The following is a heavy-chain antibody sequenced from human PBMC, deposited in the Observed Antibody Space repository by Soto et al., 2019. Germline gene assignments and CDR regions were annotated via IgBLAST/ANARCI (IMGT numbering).Heavy chain of an antibody. CDR2: IIPIFGTA. D-gene: IGHD1-7*01. V-gene: IGHV1-69*13. CDR1: GYTFTSYV. CDR3: ARDLIPFGGNWNYVSWYFDY. J-gene: IGHJ4*02. Sequence: SVKVSFKASGYTFTSYVISWVRQAPGQGLEWMGGIIPIFGTANYAQKFQGRVTITADESTSTAYMELSSLRSEDTAVYYCARDLIPFGGNWNYVSWYFDYWGQGTLVTVSS.